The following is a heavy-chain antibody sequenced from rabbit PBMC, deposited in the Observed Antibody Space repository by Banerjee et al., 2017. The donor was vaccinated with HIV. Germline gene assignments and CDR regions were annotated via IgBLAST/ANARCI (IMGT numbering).Heavy chain of an antibody. V-gene: IGHV1S40*01. Sequence: QSLEESGGDLVKPGASLTFTCTASGFSFSSYYYMCWVRQAPGKGLEWIACINTSSGNTVYANWAKGRFTISKTSSTTVTLQMTSLTAADTATYFCARVDSSGWGDFNLWGPGTLVTVS. CDR3: ARVDSSGWGDFNL. CDR2: INTSSGNT. D-gene: IGHD4-1*01. J-gene: IGHJ4*01. CDR1: GFSFSSYYY.